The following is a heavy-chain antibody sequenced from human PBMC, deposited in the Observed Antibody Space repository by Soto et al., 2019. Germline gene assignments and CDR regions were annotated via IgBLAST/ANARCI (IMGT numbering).Heavy chain of an antibody. Sequence: SETLSLTCAVSGGSISSSNWWSWVRQPPGKGLEWIGEIYHSGSTNYNPSLKSRVTISVDTSKNQFSLKLSSVTAADTAVYYCARKGSYYDFWSGSYYFDYWGQGTLVTVSS. CDR1: GGSISSSNW. CDR2: IYHSGST. V-gene: IGHV4-4*02. CDR3: ARKGSYYDFWSGSYYFDY. D-gene: IGHD3-3*01. J-gene: IGHJ4*02.